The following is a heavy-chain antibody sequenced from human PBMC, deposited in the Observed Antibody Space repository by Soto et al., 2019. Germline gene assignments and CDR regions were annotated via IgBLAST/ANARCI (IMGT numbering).Heavy chain of an antibody. CDR2: IWYDGSNK. CDR3: ARDGANEYPPWFDP. Sequence: GGSLRLSCAASGFTFSSYGMHWVRQAPGKGLEWVAVIWYDGSNKYYADSVKGRFTISRDNSKNTLYLQMNSLRAEDTAVYYCARDGANEYPPWFDPWGQGTLVTVSS. J-gene: IGHJ5*02. CDR1: GFTFSSYG. D-gene: IGHD1-1*01. V-gene: IGHV3-33*01.